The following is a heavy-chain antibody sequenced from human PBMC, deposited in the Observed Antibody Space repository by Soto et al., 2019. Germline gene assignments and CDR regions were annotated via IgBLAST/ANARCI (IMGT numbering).Heavy chain of an antibody. CDR2: IYYSGST. V-gene: IGHV4-59*01. D-gene: IGHD6-13*01. CDR1: GGSISSYY. J-gene: IGHJ4*02. CDR3: AREKSSSWYDY. Sequence: SETLSLTCTVSGGSISSYYWSWIRQPPGKGLEWIGYIYYSGSTNYNPSLKSRVTISVDTSKNQFSLKLSSVTAADTAVYYCAREKSSSWYDYWGQGTLVTVSS.